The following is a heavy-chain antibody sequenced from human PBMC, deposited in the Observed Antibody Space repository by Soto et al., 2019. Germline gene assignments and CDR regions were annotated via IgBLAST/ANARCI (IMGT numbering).Heavy chain of an antibody. V-gene: IGHV4-59*01. CDR3: ARCLFSYGARFDP. Sequence: SETLSLTCTVSGGSISSYYWSWIRQPPGKGLEWIGYIYYSGSTNYNPSLKSRVTISVDTSKNQFSLKLSSVTAADTAVYYCARCLFSYGARFDPWGQGTLVTSPQ. CDR2: IYYSGST. CDR1: GGSISSYY. J-gene: IGHJ5*02. D-gene: IGHD1-26*01.